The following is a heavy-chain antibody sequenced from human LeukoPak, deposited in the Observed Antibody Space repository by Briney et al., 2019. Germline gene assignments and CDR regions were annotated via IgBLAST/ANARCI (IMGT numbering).Heavy chain of an antibody. CDR3: ARHPHPITMVRGVITGGFDY. V-gene: IGHV4-39*01. CDR1: GGSISSSSYY. Sequence: PSETLSLTCTVSGGSISSSSYYWGWIRQPPGKGLEWIGSIYYSGSTYYNPSLKSRVTISVDTSKNQFSLKLSSVTAADTAVYYCARHPHPITMVRGVITGGFDYWGQGTLVTVSS. J-gene: IGHJ4*02. CDR2: IYYSGST. D-gene: IGHD3-10*01.